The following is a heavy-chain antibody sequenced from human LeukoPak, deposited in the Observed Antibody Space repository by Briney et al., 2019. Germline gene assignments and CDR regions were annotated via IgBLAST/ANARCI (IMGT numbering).Heavy chain of an antibody. CDR1: GFTFSSYA. J-gene: IGHJ4*02. V-gene: IGHV3-23*01. CDR3: ARAQRDYSYGSSGIMGN. D-gene: IGHD3-22*01. CDR2: ISGSGGST. Sequence: GGSLRLSCAASGFTFSSYAMSWVRQAPGKGLEWVSAISGSGGSTYYADSVKGRFTISRDNSKNTLYLQMNSLRAEDTAVYYCARAQRDYSYGSSGIMGNWGQGTLVTVSS.